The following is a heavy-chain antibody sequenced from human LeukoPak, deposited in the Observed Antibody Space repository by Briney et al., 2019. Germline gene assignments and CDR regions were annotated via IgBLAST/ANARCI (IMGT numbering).Heavy chain of an antibody. J-gene: IGHJ4*02. Sequence: GGSLRVSCAASGFTFDDYAMHWVRQAPGKGLEWVSGISWNSGSIGYADSVKGRFTISRDNAKNSLYLQMNSLRAEDTALYYCAKARYYDSSGYPDYWGQGTLVTVSS. CDR2: ISWNSGSI. V-gene: IGHV3-9*01. D-gene: IGHD3-22*01. CDR1: GFTFDDYA. CDR3: AKARYYDSSGYPDY.